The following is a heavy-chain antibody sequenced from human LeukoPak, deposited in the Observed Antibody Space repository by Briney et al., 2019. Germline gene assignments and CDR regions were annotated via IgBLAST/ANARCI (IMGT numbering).Heavy chain of an antibody. CDR3: ARGTFD. Sequence: GGSLRLSCAASGFSVSNNYMNWVRQAPGKGLEWVSVIDNGGITYYADSVRGRFTISRDNSKNTLYLQMNSLRAEDTAVYFCARGTFDWGQGTLVTVSS. J-gene: IGHJ4*02. V-gene: IGHV3-53*01. CDR1: GFSVSNNY. D-gene: IGHD1-7*01. CDR2: IDNGGIT.